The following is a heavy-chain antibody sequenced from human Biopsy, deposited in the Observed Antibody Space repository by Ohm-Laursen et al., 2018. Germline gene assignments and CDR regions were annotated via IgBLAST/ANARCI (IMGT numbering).Heavy chain of an antibody. CDR1: GDSVSSGSFY. CDR3: ARGMRSSGWPYFDS. D-gene: IGHD6-19*01. Sequence: TLSLTCTVSGDSVSSGSFYWTWIRQPSGQGLEYIGYIYDRGSTANYNPSLESRVTMSVDMPKNQFSLKLSSVTAADTAIYYCARGMRSSGWPYFDSWGRGTLVTVSS. V-gene: IGHV4-61*01. CDR2: IYDRGSTA. J-gene: IGHJ4*02.